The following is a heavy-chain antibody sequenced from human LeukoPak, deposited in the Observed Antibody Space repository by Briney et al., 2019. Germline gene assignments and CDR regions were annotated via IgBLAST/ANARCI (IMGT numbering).Heavy chain of an antibody. V-gene: IGHV5-51*01. J-gene: IGHJ4*02. D-gene: IGHD2-15*01. Sequence: GESLKISCKGSGYNFTNYGIGWVRQMPGKGLEWMGIIYPGDSETRYSPSFQGQVTISADKSISTAYLQWNSLKASDTAMYYCAREGYCGGGSCLDYWGQGTLVTVSS. CDR3: AREGYCGGGSCLDY. CDR1: GYNFTNYG. CDR2: IYPGDSET.